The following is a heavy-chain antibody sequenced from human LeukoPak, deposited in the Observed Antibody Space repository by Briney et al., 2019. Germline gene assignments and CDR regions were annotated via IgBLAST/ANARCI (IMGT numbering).Heavy chain of an antibody. V-gene: IGHV4-34*01. D-gene: IGHD3-10*01. J-gene: IGHJ6*03. CDR1: GGSFSGYY. Sequence: SETLSLTCAVYGGSFSGYYWSWIRQPPGKGLEWIGEINHSGSTNYNPSLKSRVTISVDTSKNQFSLKLSAVTAADTAVYYCASVRRGFGESSKDVSYYYMDVWGYGTTVPIS. CDR3: ASVRRGFGESSKDVSYYYMDV. CDR2: INHSGST.